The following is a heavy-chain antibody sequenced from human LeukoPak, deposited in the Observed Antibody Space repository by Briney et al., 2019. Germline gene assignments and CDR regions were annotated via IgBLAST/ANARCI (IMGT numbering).Heavy chain of an antibody. V-gene: IGHV3-23*01. CDR3: AKNRPADV. J-gene: IGHJ6*04. CDR2: IGTSGDT. Sequence: PGGSLSLSCSASGFSFSSDIMSWVRQPPRQGLEWVSLIGTSGDTYYADSVKGRFTISRDNSKNTLYLQMSSLRAGDTAVYYCAKNRPADVWGKGTTVTVSS. CDR1: GFSFSSDI.